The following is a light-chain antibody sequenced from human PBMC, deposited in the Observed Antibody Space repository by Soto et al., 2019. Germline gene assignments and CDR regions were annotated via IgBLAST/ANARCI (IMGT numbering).Light chain of an antibody. CDR1: QSVSSSY. CDR2: GAS. CDR3: QQYGSSPST. V-gene: IGKV3-20*01. J-gene: IGKJ1*01. Sequence: EIVLTQSPVTLSLSPGERATLSCRASQSVSSSYLAWYQQKPGQAPRLLIYGASSRATGIPDRFSGSGSGTDFTLTISRLEPEDFAVHYCQQYGSSPSTFGQATKVDIK.